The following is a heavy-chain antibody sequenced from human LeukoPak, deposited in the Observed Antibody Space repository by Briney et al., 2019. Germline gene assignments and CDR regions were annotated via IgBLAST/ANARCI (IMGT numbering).Heavy chain of an antibody. V-gene: IGHV7-4-1*02. CDR2: INTNTGNQ. CDR1: GYTFTSYA. D-gene: IGHD2-15*01. J-gene: IGHJ6*02. Sequence: ASVKVSCKASGYTFTSYAMNWVRQAPGQGLEWMGWINTNTGNQTYAQGFTGRFVFSLDTSVSTAYLQISSLKAEDTAVYYCARVLPSTHLGYCSGGSCYPRYYYGMDVWGQGTTVTVSS. CDR3: ARVLPSTHLGYCSGGSCYPRYYYGMDV.